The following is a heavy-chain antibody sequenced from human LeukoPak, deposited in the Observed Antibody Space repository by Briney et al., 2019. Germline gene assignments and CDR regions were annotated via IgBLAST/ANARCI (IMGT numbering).Heavy chain of an antibody. J-gene: IGHJ6*03. V-gene: IGHV4-59*01. CDR2: IHYSGST. D-gene: IGHD5-12*01. CDR3: ARTTEGYAGGPGYSYYMDV. Sequence: SETLSLTCTVSGGSIRSYYWSWIRQPPGKGLEWIGYIHYSGSTHYNPSLKSRVTISVDTSKNQASLKLRSVTAADTAVYYCARTTEGYAGGPGYSYYMDVWGKGTTVTISS. CDR1: GGSIRSYY.